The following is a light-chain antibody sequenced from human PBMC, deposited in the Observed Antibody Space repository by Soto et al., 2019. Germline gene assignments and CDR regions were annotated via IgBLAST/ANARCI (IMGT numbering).Light chain of an antibody. J-gene: IGKJ1*01. Sequence: DIQMTQSPSTLSASLGDRVTITCRASQSISSWLAWYQQKPGKAPKLLIRKASTLESGVPSRFSGSASGTEFTLTISSLQPDYFATYYGQQYNSYRTFGQGTKVEI. CDR1: QSISSW. CDR3: QQYNSYRT. CDR2: KAS. V-gene: IGKV1-5*03.